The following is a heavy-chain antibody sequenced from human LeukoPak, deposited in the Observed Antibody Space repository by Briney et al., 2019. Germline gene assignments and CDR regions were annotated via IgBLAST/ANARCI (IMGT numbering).Heavy chain of an antibody. CDR2: IRSKANSYAT. V-gene: IGHV3-73*01. D-gene: IGHD2-2*01. J-gene: IGHJ4*02. CDR3: TRAACSSTSCYSAYFDY. CDR1: GFTFSGSA. Sequence: GGSLRLSCAASGFTFSGSAMHWVRQASGKGLEWVGRIRSKANSYATAYAASVKGRFTISRDDSKNTAYLQMNSLKTKDTAVYYCTRAACSSTSCYSAYFDYWGQGTLVTVSS.